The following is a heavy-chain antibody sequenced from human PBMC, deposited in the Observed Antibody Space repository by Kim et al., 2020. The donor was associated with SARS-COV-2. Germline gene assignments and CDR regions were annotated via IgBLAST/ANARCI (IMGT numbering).Heavy chain of an antibody. CDR3: ARVLGGITIFGVVIVNWFDP. Sequence: SETLSLTCTVSGGSISSGGYYWIWIRQHPGKGLEGIGYIYYSGSTYYNPSLKSRVTISVDTSKNQFSLKLSSVTAADTAVYYCARVLGGITIFGVVIVNWFDPWGQGTLVTVSS. V-gene: IGHV4-31*03. D-gene: IGHD3-3*01. CDR1: GGSISSGGYY. CDR2: IYYSGST. J-gene: IGHJ5*02.